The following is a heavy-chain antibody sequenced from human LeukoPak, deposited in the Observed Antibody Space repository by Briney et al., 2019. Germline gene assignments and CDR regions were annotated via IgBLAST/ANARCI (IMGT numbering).Heavy chain of an antibody. CDR1: GYTFTSYG. Sequence: ASVKVSCKASGYTFTSYGISWVRQAPGQGLEWMGWISAYNGNTNYAQKLQGRVTMTTDTSTSTAYMGLRSLRSDDTAVYYCARLGIAAAENYFDYWGQGTLVTVSS. V-gene: IGHV1-18*04. J-gene: IGHJ4*02. CDR2: ISAYNGNT. CDR3: ARLGIAAAENYFDY. D-gene: IGHD6-13*01.